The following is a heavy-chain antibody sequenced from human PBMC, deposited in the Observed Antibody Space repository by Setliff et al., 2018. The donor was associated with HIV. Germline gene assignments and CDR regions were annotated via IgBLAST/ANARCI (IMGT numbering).Heavy chain of an antibody. V-gene: IGHV3-7*01. J-gene: IGHJ6*03. D-gene: IGHD3-22*01. Sequence: PGGSLRLSCAASGFSFSFYWMSWVRQAPGKGLEWVANIKEDGSEEYYVDSVKGRFTISRDNAKNSLYLQMNSLRAEDTAVYYCARTFHIGSGYYPRGYMDVWGKGTTVTVSS. CDR3: ARTFHIGSGYYPRGYMDV. CDR1: GFSFSFYW. CDR2: IKEDGSEE.